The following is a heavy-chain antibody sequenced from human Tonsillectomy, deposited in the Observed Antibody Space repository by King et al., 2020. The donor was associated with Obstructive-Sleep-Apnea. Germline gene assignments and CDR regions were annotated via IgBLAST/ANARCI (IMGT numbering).Heavy chain of an antibody. V-gene: IGHV2-5*02. D-gene: IGHD2-15*01. CDR3: EQSVGYCSGGSCSYYFDY. CDR1: GFALSTSGVG. Sequence: ITLKESGPTLVKPTQTLTLTCTFSGFALSTSGVGVGWIRQPPGKALEWLALIYWDDDKRYSPSLKSRLTITKDTSKNQVVLTMINMDPVDTATYYCEQSVGYCSGGSCSYYFDYWGQGTLVTVSS. J-gene: IGHJ4*02. CDR2: IYWDDDK.